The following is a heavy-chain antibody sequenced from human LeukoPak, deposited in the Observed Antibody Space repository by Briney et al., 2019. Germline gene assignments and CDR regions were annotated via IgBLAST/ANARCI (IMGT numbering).Heavy chain of an antibody. Sequence: ASVKVSCKASGYTFTDYYMHWVRQAPGQGFEWLGWINPNSGDTNYPEKFRGRVTKTCDTSITTAYMELSRLTSDDTAVYYCARNRLAYYDFWSGYYFDYWGQGTLVTVSS. J-gene: IGHJ4*02. CDR3: ARNRLAYYDFWSGYYFDY. V-gene: IGHV1-2*02. D-gene: IGHD3-3*01. CDR1: GYTFTDYY. CDR2: INPNSGDT.